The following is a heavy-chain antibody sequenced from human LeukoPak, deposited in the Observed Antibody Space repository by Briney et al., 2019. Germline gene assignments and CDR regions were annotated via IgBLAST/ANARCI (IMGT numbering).Heavy chain of an antibody. V-gene: IGHV1-69*06. CDR2: ILPVFGTT. D-gene: IGHD3-22*01. J-gene: IGHJ3*02. CDR3: ARDRRYYYQSTTPTQDASDI. Sequence: SVKVSCKASGGTFSNYAISWVRQAPGQGLEWVGGILPVFGTTTYAQKFQGRVAITAEKYKNTAYMELRSLISEDTALYYCARDRRYYYQSTTPTQDASDIWGQGTLVTVSS. CDR1: GGTFSNYA.